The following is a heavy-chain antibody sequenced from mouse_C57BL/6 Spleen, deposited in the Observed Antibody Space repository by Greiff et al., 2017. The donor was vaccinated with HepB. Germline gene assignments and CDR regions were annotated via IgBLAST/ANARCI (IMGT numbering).Heavy chain of an antibody. CDR3: ARHWDYFDY. CDR1: GYTFTSYW. D-gene: IGHD4-1*01. V-gene: IGHV1-64*01. Sequence: QVHVKQSGAELVKPGASVKLSCKASGYTFTSYWMHWVKQRPGQGLEWIGMIHPNSGSTNYNEKFKRKATLTVDKSSSTAYMQLSSLTSEDSAVYYCARHWDYFDYWGQGTTLTVSS. CDR2: IHPNSGST. J-gene: IGHJ2*01.